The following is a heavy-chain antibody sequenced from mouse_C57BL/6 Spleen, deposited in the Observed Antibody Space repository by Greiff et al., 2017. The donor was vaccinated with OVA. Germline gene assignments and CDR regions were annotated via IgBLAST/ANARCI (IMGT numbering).Heavy chain of an antibody. D-gene: IGHD1-1*01. CDR1: GFTFSSYA. V-gene: IGHV5-4*01. CDR2: ISDGGSYT. J-gene: IGHJ1*03. Sequence: EVHLVESGGGLVKPGGSLKLSCAASGFTFSSYAMSWVRQTPEKRLEWVATISDGGSYTYYPDNVKGRFTISRDNAKNNLYLQMSHLKSEDTAMYYCARDRDGSSYWYFDVWGTGTTVTVSS. CDR3: ARDRDGSSYWYFDV.